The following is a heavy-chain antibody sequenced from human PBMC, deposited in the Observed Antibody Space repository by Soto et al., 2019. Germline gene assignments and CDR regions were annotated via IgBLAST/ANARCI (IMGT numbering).Heavy chain of an antibody. Sequence: GGSLRLSCVASGFTFSSYAMSWVRQGPGKGLEWVSCISGSGGSTHYADSVKGRSTISRDNSKNTLHLQVNSLRGEDTAVYYCAKEADISGYYPDHWGQGTLVTVSS. CDR1: GFTFSSYA. V-gene: IGHV3-23*01. D-gene: IGHD3-22*01. CDR3: AKEADISGYYPDH. CDR2: ISGSGGST. J-gene: IGHJ5*02.